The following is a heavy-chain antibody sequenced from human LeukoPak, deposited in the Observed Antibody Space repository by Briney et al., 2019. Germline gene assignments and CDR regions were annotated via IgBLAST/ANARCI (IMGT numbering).Heavy chain of an antibody. D-gene: IGHD3-9*01. CDR1: GGSVSSGSYY. V-gene: IGHV4-61*01. Sequence: SETLSLTCTVSGGSVSSGSYYWSWIRQPPGKGLEWILYIYYSGSTNYNPSLKSRVTISVDTSKNQFSLKLSSVTAADTAVHYCARDHPYYDILTGYSNSYFDYWGQGTLVTVSS. J-gene: IGHJ4*02. CDR2: IYYSGST. CDR3: ARDHPYYDILTGYSNSYFDY.